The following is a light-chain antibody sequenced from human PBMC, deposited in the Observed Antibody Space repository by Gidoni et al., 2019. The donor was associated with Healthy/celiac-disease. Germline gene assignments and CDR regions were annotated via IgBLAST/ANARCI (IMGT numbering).Light chain of an antibody. CDR2: WAS. V-gene: IGKV4-1*01. CDR1: QSVLYSSNNKNY. CDR3: QQYYSTPPMYT. J-gene: IGKJ2*01. Sequence: DIVITPSPDSLAVSLGERATINCKSSQSVLYSSNNKNYLAWYQQKPGQPPKLLIYWASTRESGVPDRFSGSGSGTDFTLTISSLQAEDVAVYYCQQYYSTPPMYTFGQXTKLEIK.